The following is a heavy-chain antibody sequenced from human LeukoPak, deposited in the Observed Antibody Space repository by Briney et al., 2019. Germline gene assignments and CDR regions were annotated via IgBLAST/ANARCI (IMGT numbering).Heavy chain of an antibody. CDR1: GFTFSSYW. CDR2: INSDGSST. V-gene: IGHV3-74*01. CDR3: ARESRQGYFDY. Sequence: GGSLRLSCAASGFTFSSYWMHWVRQAPGKGLVWVSRINSDGSSTSYADSVKGRFTISRDNAKNTLYPQMNSLRAEDTAVYYCARESRQGYFDYWGQGTLVTVSS. J-gene: IGHJ4*02.